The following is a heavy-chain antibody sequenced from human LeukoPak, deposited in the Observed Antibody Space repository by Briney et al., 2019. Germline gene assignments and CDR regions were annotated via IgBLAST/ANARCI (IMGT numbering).Heavy chain of an antibody. CDR2: IYYSGST. CDR3: ARLPPAAAEGHDAFDI. J-gene: IGHJ3*02. Sequence: SETLSLTCTVSGGSISSYYWSWIRQPPGKGLEWIGYIYYSGSTNYNPSLKSRVTISVDTSKNQFSLKLSSVTAADTAVYYCARLPPAAAEGHDAFDIWGQGTMVTVSS. V-gene: IGHV4-59*01. D-gene: IGHD6-13*01. CDR1: GGSISSYY.